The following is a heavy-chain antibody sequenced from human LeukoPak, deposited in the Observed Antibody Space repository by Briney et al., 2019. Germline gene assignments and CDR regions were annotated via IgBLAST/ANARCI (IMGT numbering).Heavy chain of an antibody. V-gene: IGHV3-23*01. Sequence: GGSLRPSCAASGFTFSSYAMSWVRQAPGKGLEWVSAISGSGGSTYYADSVKGRFTISRDNSKNTLYLQMNSLRAEDTAVYYCYVIIAVAGTGDYWGQGTLVTVSS. D-gene: IGHD6-19*01. J-gene: IGHJ4*02. CDR2: ISGSGGST. CDR1: GFTFSSYA. CDR3: YVIIAVAGTGDY.